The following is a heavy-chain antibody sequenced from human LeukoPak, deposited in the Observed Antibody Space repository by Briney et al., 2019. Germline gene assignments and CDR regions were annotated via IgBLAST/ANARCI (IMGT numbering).Heavy chain of an antibody. D-gene: IGHD1-7*01. Sequence: PGRSLRLSCAASGFTFSSYAMSWVRQAPGKGLEWVSAISGSGGSTYYADSVKGRFTISRDNSKNTLYLQMNSLRAEDTAVYYCVKAGRGFGITGTHDYWGQGTLVTVSS. V-gene: IGHV3-23*01. J-gene: IGHJ4*02. CDR2: ISGSGGST. CDR1: GFTFSSYA. CDR3: VKAGRGFGITGTHDY.